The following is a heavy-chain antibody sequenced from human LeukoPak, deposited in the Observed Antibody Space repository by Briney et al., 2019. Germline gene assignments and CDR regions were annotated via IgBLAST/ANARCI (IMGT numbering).Heavy chain of an antibody. CDR1: GYTFTGYY. Sequence: SVKVSCKASGYTFTGYYMHWVRQAPRQGLEWMGGIIPIFGTANYAQKFQGRVTITADESTSTAYMELSSLRSEDTAVYYCASRITMVRGVSYNWFDPWGQGTLVTVSS. CDR2: IIPIFGTA. D-gene: IGHD3-10*01. V-gene: IGHV1-69*13. CDR3: ASRITMVRGVSYNWFDP. J-gene: IGHJ5*02.